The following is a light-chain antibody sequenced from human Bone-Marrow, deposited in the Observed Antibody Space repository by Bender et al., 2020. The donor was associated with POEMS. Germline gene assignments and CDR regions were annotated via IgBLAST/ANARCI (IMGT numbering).Light chain of an antibody. CDR1: GSNIGGYP. CDR3: VAWDGSLSGVV. Sequence: QSVLTQPPSVSGTPGQRVTISCSGSGSNIGGYPVNWYQQLPGTAPRLLIYTNNERPSGVPDRFSGSKSGTSASLAITGLQSDDEAIYFCVAWDGSLSGVVFGAGTKLTVL. V-gene: IGLV1-44*01. CDR2: TNN. J-gene: IGLJ3*02.